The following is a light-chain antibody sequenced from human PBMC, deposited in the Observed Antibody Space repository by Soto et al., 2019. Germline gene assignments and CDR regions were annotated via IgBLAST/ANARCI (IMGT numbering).Light chain of an antibody. CDR2: DAS. CDR3: QQYNKWPPIT. CDR1: ENISSN. J-gene: IGKJ3*01. V-gene: IGKV3-15*01. Sequence: EIVMMQSPATLSVSPGERATLSCRASENISSNLTWYQQKPGQAPRLLIYDASTRATGIPARFSGSGSGTDFTLAISSLQSEDFAVYYCQQYNKWPPITFGPGTKVDIK.